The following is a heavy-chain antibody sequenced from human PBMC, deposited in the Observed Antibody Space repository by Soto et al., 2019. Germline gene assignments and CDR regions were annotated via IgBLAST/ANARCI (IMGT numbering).Heavy chain of an antibody. V-gene: IGHV4-34*01. CDR3: ATGSIVGATGALDAFDI. CDR2: INHSGST. CDR1: GGSFSGYY. D-gene: IGHD1-26*01. Sequence: SETLSLTCAVYGGSFSGYYWSWIRQPPGKGLEWIGEINHSGSTNYNPSLKSRVTISVDTSKNQFSLKLSSVTAADTAVYYCATGSIVGATGALDAFDIWGQGTMVTVSS. J-gene: IGHJ3*02.